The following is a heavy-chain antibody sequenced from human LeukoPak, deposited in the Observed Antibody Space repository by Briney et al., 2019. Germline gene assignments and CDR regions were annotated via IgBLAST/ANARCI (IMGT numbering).Heavy chain of an antibody. D-gene: IGHD6-19*01. V-gene: IGHV3-11*06. CDR1: GFTFSSYW. J-gene: IGHJ4*02. CDR2: ISSSSSHT. CDR3: ARTNLGSGWRFDY. Sequence: GGSLRLSCAASGFTFSSYWMTWIRQAPGRGLEWVSYISSSSSHTNYADSVKGRFTISRDNAKNSLYLQMNSLRAEDTAVYYCARTNLGSGWRFDYWGQGTLVTVSS.